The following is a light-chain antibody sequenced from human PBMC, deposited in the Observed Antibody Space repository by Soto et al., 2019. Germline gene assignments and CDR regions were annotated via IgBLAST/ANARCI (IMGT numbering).Light chain of an antibody. CDR1: QSISSF. CDR3: QEYNNYWT. V-gene: IGKV1-39*01. Sequence: DIQMTQSPSSLSASVGDRVTITCRASQSISSFVNWYQQKPGKAPNLLIYAASRLQSGVPSRFSGSGAGTDFTLTISSLQPEDFATYYCQEYNNYWTFGQGTKVEVK. CDR2: AAS. J-gene: IGKJ1*01.